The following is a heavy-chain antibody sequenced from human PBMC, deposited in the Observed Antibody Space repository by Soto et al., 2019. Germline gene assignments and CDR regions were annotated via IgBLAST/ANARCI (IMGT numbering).Heavy chain of an antibody. CDR2: IIPLFGTT. V-gene: IGHV1-69*12. D-gene: IGHD2-15*01. Sequence: QVQLVQSGAEVKKPGSSVKVSCKASGGTLNNYGFSWVRQAPGQGLEWMGGIIPLFGTTNYAQKFQGRVTITADESTSTAYMRLSSLRSEDTAVCYCATDKVGRVHDPFDIWGQGTMVTVSS. J-gene: IGHJ3*02. CDR1: GGTLNNYG. CDR3: ATDKVGRVHDPFDI.